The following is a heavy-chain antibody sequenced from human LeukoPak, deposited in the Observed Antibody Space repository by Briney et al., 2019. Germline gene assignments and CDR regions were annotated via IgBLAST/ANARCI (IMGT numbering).Heavy chain of an antibody. CDR3: AKDDDWGRFNH. Sequence: QTGGSLRLSCAASGFSLRSHGMNWVRQAPGKGLEWVSGISPRGDITYYKDSVRGRFTISRDNFKNTVFLQLNSLRAEDTAMYYCAKDDDWGRFNHWGQGTLVTVSS. CDR2: ISPRGDIT. V-gene: IGHV3-23*01. J-gene: IGHJ1*01. CDR1: GFSLRSHG. D-gene: IGHD3-16*01.